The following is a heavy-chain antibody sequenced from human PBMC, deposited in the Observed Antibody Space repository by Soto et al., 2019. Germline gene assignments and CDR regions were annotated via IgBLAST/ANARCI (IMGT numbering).Heavy chain of an antibody. CDR3: AKRRYCGGYGCYSDYMDV. CDR1: GFRFRNYA. J-gene: IGHJ6*03. V-gene: IGHV3-23*01. D-gene: IGHD2-15*01. CDR2: ISGSGDTT. Sequence: EVQLLESGGGLVQPGGSLRLSCAASGFRFRNYAMTWVRQAPGKGLEWVSGISGSGDTTNYAGSVKGRFTISRDNSRNILYLQMNSLRVEDAALYYCAKRRYCGGYGCYSDYMDVWGKGTTVTVSS.